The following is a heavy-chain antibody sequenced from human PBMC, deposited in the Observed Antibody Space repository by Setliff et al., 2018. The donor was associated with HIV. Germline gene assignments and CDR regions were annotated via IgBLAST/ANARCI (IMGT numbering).Heavy chain of an antibody. D-gene: IGHD3-16*01. CDR3: AKRTFGSGRFDP. V-gene: IGHV4-39*01. Sequence: SETLSLTCTVSGGSISNNSYYWGWVRQPPGKGLELIGNLFYNGNTYYNPSLKSRVTISVDTSKNQFSLKLSSVTATDTAVYYCAKRTFGSGRFDPWGQGTLVTVSS. J-gene: IGHJ5*02. CDR1: GGSISNNSYY. CDR2: LFYNGNT.